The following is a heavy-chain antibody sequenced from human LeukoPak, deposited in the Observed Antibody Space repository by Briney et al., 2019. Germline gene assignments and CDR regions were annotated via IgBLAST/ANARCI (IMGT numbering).Heavy chain of an antibody. CDR2: VSAYDGNT. D-gene: IGHD4/OR15-4a*01. Sequence: ASVKVSCTSSGYTFTSYGFSWVRQAPGQGLEWMGWVSAYDGNTNYAQKLQGRVTMTTDTSTSTVYMELRSLRSDDTAVYYCARMGDYHLVSFFDYWGQGTLVTVSS. V-gene: IGHV1-18*01. J-gene: IGHJ4*02. CDR1: GYTFTSYG. CDR3: ARMGDYHLVSFFDY.